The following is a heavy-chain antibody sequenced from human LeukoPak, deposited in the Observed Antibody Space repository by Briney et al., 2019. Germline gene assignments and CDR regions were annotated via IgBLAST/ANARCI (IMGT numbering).Heavy chain of an antibody. CDR2: IRTDGGET. J-gene: IGHJ4*02. CDR1: GFTFSNYW. V-gene: IGHV3-74*01. CDR3: ARDFLAQGS. Sequence: GGSLRLSCVASGFTFSNYWMHWVRQTPGKGLAWVSRIRTDGGETNYADSVKGRFTISRDNAKNTLYLQMNSLRVEDTAVYYCARDFLAQGSWGQGTLDTVSS. D-gene: IGHD3-10*01.